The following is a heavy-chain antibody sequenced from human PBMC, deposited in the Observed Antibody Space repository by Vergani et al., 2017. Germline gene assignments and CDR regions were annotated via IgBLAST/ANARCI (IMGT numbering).Heavy chain of an antibody. CDR3: TRDCSVVAATPYNWFDP. Sequence: EVQLVESGGGLVQPGRSLRLSCTASGFTFGDYAMSWVRQAPGKGLEWVGFIRSKAYGGTTEYAASVKGRFTISRDDSKSIAYLQMNSLKAEDTAVYYCTRDCSVVAATPYNWFDPWGQGTLVTVSS. D-gene: IGHD2-15*01. J-gene: IGHJ5*02. V-gene: IGHV3-49*04. CDR2: IRSKAYGGTT. CDR1: GFTFGDYA.